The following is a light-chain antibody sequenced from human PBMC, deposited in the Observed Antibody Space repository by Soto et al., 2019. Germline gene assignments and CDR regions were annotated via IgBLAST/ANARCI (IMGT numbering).Light chain of an antibody. J-gene: IGLJ1*01. CDR1: SSNIGSSY. V-gene: IGLV1-47*01. CDR2: RNS. CDR3: AAWDDSLSGNYV. Sequence: QSVLTQPPSASGTPGQRVTISSSGSSSNIGSSYVYWYQQLPGTAPKLLMYRNSQRPSGVPDRFSGSKSGTSASLAISGLRSEDEADYYCAAWDDSLSGNYVFGTGTKLTVL.